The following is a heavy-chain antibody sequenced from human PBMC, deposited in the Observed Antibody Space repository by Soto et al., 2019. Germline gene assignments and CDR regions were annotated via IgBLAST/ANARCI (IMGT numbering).Heavy chain of an antibody. CDR2: ISDSGSTI. D-gene: IGHD6-25*01. CDR3: ARGGSGWTRGGWLGP. V-gene: IGHV3-11*01. Sequence: QMQLVQSGGGLVKPGGSLTLSCKASGFTFSDYYMIWVRQTPGKGLEWLSYISDSGSTIYYADSVWARFSIFRENDENSVYLQMDGLTDGDTAFYYCARGGSGWTRGGWLGPWGQGSLVTVSS. CDR1: GFTFSDYY. J-gene: IGHJ5*02.